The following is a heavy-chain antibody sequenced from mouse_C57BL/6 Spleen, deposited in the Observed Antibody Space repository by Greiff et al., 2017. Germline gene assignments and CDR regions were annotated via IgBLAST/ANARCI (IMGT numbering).Heavy chain of an antibody. Sequence: VQLQESGGDLVKPGGSLKLSCAASGFTFSSYGMSWVRQTPDKRLEWVATISSGGSYTYYPDSVKGRITISRDNAKNTLYLQMSSLKSEDTAMYYCARRGYGSSYDWYFGVWGTGTTVTASS. CDR2: ISSGGSYT. D-gene: IGHD1-1*01. J-gene: IGHJ1*03. CDR1: GFTFSSYG. V-gene: IGHV5-6*01. CDR3: ARRGYGSSYDWYFGV.